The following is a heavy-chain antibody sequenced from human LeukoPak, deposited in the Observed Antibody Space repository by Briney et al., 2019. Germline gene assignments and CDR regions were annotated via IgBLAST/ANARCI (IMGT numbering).Heavy chain of an antibody. V-gene: IGHV4-4*07. CDR3: ARVYDFWSGYYDALDI. Sequence: PSETLSLTCTVSGGSISSYYWSWIRQPAGKGLEWIGRIYTSGSTNYNPSLKSRVTMSVDTSKNQFSLKLSSVTAADTAVYYCARVYDFWSGYYDALDIWGQGTMVTVSS. CDR2: IYTSGST. CDR1: GGSISSYY. D-gene: IGHD3-3*01. J-gene: IGHJ3*02.